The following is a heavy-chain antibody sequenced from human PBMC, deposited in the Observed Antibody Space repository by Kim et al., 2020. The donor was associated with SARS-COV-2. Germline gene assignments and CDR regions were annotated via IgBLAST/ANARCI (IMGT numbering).Heavy chain of an antibody. CDR2: SEK. Sequence: SEKFYVNSVKGRFTISRDNAKTSLYLQMNSLRVEDTAVYYCVRGGGCLPKWGQGNLVTVSS. CDR3: VRGGGCLPK. J-gene: IGHJ4*02. V-gene: IGHV3-7*01. D-gene: IGHD2-15*01.